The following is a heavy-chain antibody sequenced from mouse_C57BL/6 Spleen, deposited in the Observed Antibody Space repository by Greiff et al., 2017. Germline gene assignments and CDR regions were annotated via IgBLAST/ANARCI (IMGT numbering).Heavy chain of an antibody. Sequence: QVQLQQSGAELVRPGASVTLSCKASGYTFTDYEMHWVKQTPVHGLEWIGAIDPETGGTAYNQKFKGKAILTADKASSTAYMELRSLTSEDSTVYYCTRWTGDYWGQGTTLTVAS. CDR2: IDPETGGT. V-gene: IGHV1-15*01. CDR3: TRWTGDY. D-gene: IGHD4-1*01. CDR1: GYTFTDYE. J-gene: IGHJ2*01.